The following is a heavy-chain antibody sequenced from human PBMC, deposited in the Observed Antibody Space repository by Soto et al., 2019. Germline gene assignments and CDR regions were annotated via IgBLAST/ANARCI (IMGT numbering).Heavy chain of an antibody. Sequence: GGSLRLSCAASGFTFSSYSMNWVRQAPGKGLEWVSYISSSSSTIYYADSVKGRFTISRDNAKNSLYLQMNSLRAEDTAVYYCARDRRYCSGGSCYSGYYYYYMDVWGKGTTVTVSS. D-gene: IGHD2-15*01. CDR3: ARDRRYCSGGSCYSGYYYYYMDV. J-gene: IGHJ6*03. CDR2: ISSSSSTI. CDR1: GFTFSSYS. V-gene: IGHV3-48*01.